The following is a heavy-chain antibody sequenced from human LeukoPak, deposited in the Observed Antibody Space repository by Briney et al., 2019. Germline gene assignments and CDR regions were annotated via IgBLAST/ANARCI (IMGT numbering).Heavy chain of an antibody. V-gene: IGHV4-61*02. Sequence: SETLSLTCTVSGGSISSGSYYWTWIRQPAGKGLEWIGRIYTSGSTNYNPSLNSRVTISLDTSKNQFSLKLSSVTAADTAVYYCARRSGAAAGQDDYWGQGTLVTVSS. CDR3: ARRSGAAAGQDDY. CDR1: GGSISSGSYY. J-gene: IGHJ4*02. CDR2: IYTSGST. D-gene: IGHD6-13*01.